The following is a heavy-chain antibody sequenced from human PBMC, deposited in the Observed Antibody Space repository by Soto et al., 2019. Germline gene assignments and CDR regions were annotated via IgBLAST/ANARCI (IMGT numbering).Heavy chain of an antibody. Sequence: PGGTLRLSCAASGFTFSSYSMNWVRQAPGKGLEWVSYISSSSSTIYYADSVKGRFTISRDNAKNSLYLQMNSLRDEDPAVYYCARDYSERWLHTHYFDYWGQGTLVNGSS. CDR2: ISSSSSTI. D-gene: IGHD5-12*01. CDR3: ARDYSERWLHTHYFDY. J-gene: IGHJ4*02. V-gene: IGHV3-48*02. CDR1: GFTFSSYS.